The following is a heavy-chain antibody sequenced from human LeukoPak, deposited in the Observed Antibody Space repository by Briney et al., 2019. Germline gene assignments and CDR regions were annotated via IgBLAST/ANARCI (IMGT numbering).Heavy chain of an antibody. V-gene: IGHV3-23*01. D-gene: IGHD5-18*01. Sequence: GGSLRLSCAASGFTFSSYAMSWVRQAPGKGLEWVSAISGSGGSTYYADSVKGRFTISRDNSKNTLYLQMNSLRAEDTALYYCAKGYSYGYFYYFDYWGQGTLVTVSS. CDR2: ISGSGGST. J-gene: IGHJ4*02. CDR3: AKGYSYGYFYYFDY. CDR1: GFTFSSYA.